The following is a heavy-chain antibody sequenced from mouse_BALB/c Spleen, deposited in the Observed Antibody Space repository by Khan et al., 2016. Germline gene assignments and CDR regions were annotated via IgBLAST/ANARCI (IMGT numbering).Heavy chain of an antibody. CDR2: ISHSGDS. V-gene: IGHV3-8*02. CDR3: ATWDYYGSAFAY. J-gene: IGHJ3*01. CDR1: GDSITSGH. D-gene: IGHD1-2*01. Sequence: EVQLQESGPSLAKPSQTLSLTCSVTGDSITSGHWTWIRKFPGNKFDFMGYISHSGDSYYNPSLKSRISITRDTSKNQYYLQLTSVTTEDTATYYCATWDYYGSAFAYWGQGTLVTVSA.